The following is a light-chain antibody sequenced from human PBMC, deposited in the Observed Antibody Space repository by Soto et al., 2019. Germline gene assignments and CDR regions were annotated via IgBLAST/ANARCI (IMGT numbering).Light chain of an antibody. CDR3: QQRSNWPLT. V-gene: IGKV3-11*01. Sequence: EIMLTQSPATLSLSPGERATLSCRASQSVSSYLAWYQQKPGQAPRLVIYDASYRANGIPARFSGSGSGTDFTLTISSLEPEDFAVYYCQQRSNWPLTFGGGTTVEIK. CDR2: DAS. CDR1: QSVSSY. J-gene: IGKJ4*01.